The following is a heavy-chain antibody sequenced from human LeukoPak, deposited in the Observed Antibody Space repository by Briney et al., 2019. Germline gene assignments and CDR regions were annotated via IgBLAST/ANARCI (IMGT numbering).Heavy chain of an antibody. CDR1: GGSISSSSYY. Sequence: PSETLSLTCTVSGGSISSSSYYWGWIRQPPGKGLEWIGSIYYSGSTYYNPSLKSRVTISEDTSKNQFSLKLSSVTAADTAVYYCARGGNIFWVLRYFDWLDVWGKGTTVTISS. J-gene: IGHJ6*04. CDR2: IYYSGST. D-gene: IGHD3-9*01. CDR3: ARGGNIFWVLRYFDWLDV. V-gene: IGHV4-39*07.